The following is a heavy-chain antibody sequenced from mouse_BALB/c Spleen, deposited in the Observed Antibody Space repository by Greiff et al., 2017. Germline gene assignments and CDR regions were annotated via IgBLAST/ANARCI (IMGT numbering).Heavy chain of an antibody. V-gene: IGHV5-6-4*01. CDR2: ISSGGSYT. CDR1: GFTFSSYT. J-gene: IGHJ2*01. Sequence: EVQLVESGGGLVKPGGSLKLSCAASGFTFSSYTMSWVRQTPEKRLEWVATISSGGSYTYYPDSVKGRFTISRDNAKNTLYLQMSSLKSEDTAMYYCTRGRYDVRYFDYWGQGTTLTVSS. D-gene: IGHD2-14*01. CDR3: TRGRYDVRYFDY.